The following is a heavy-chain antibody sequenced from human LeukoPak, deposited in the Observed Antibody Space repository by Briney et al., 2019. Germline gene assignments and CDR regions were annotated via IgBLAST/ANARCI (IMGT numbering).Heavy chain of an antibody. J-gene: IGHJ4*02. CDR1: GYTFTGYY. CDR3: ARDWSGSITFDY. D-gene: IGHD3-3*01. Sequence: ASVRVSCKASGYTFTGYYMHWVRQAPGQGLEWMGWINPNSGGTNYAQKFQGRVTMTRDTSISTAYMELSRLRSDDTAVYYCARDWSGSITFDYWGQGTLVTVSS. CDR2: INPNSGGT. V-gene: IGHV1-2*02.